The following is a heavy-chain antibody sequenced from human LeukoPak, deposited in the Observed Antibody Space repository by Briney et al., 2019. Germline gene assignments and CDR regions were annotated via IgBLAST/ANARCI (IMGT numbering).Heavy chain of an antibody. J-gene: IGHJ5*02. Sequence: PSETLSLTCTVSNDSISSYCCSWVRQPPGKGLEWIGFMCPSGRTDYNPSLKSRVTMSIDTSKNQLSMELRFLTAADTAVYYCATSYDGKTAPYDLWGHGTLATVSS. V-gene: IGHV4-4*08. D-gene: IGHD4-23*01. CDR3: ATSYDGKTAPYDL. CDR1: NDSISSYC. CDR2: MCPSGRT.